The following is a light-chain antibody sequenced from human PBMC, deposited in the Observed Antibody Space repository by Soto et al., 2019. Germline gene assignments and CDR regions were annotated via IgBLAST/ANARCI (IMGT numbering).Light chain of an antibody. CDR1: SSDVGGYDF. CDR2: EVT. V-gene: IGLV2-14*01. CDR3: SSYTITSSPV. J-gene: IGLJ1*01. Sequence: QSALTQPASVSGSPGQSITISCTGTSSDVGGYDFVSWYRQYPGQAPKILIYEVTHRPSGVPDRCSGSKSGNTASLTISGLQADDEADYYCSSYTITSSPVVGPGTKLTVL.